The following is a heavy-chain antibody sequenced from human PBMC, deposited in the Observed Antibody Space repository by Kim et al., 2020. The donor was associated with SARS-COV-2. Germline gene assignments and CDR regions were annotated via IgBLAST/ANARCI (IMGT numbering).Heavy chain of an antibody. CDR3: ARAVEEDYAWFDP. Sequence: GGSLRLSCAASGFTFSSYSMNWVRQAPGKGLEWVSSISSSSSYIYYADSVKGRFTISRDNAKNSLYLQMNSLRAEDTAVYYCARAVEEDYAWFDPWGQGTLVTVSS. V-gene: IGHV3-21*01. J-gene: IGHJ5*02. D-gene: IGHD4-17*01. CDR2: ISSSSSYI. CDR1: GFTFSSYS.